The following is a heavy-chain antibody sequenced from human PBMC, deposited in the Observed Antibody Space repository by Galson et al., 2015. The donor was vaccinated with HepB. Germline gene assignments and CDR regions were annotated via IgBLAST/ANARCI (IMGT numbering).Heavy chain of an antibody. CDR3: TRDPAAGPRYYYGMDV. J-gene: IGHJ6*02. V-gene: IGHV3-7*01. CDR2: IKSDGSEK. CDR1: GFTFGSYW. D-gene: IGHD6-13*01. Sequence: SMSLSCEASGFTFGSYWMSWVRQTPEKGLEWVANIKSDGSEKYYVDSVKGRFTISRDNAKNSLYLQMNSLIAEDTAAYHCTRDPAAGPRYYYGMDVWGQGTTVTVSS.